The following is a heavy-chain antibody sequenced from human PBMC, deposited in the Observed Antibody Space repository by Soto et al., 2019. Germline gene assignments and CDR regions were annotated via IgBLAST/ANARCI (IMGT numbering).Heavy chain of an antibody. CDR2: IYWDDDK. Sequence: QITLKESGPTLVKTKQTLTLTCTFTGFSLTTPGVGVGWFRQPPGKPLEWLALIYWDDDKRYSPSLSSRLAITKDSPKNQGVRTLTTLDPVDTATDYCARRPVATVGRGPPPLDPWGQGPRVIVSS. CDR3: ARRPVATVGRGPPPLDP. D-gene: IGHD5-12*01. J-gene: IGHJ5*02. CDR1: GFSLTTPGVG. V-gene: IGHV2-5*02.